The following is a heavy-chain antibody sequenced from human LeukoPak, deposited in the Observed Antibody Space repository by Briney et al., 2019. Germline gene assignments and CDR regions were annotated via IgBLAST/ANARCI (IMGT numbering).Heavy chain of an antibody. J-gene: IGHJ3*02. V-gene: IGHV4-59*01. Sequence: PSETLSLTCTVSGGSISSYYWSWIRQPPGKGLEWIGYIYYSGSTNYNPSLKSRVTISVDTSKNQFSLKLSSVTAADTAVYYCARVRYYYGSGAHAFDIWGQGTMVTVSS. D-gene: IGHD3-10*01. CDR1: GGSISSYY. CDR3: ARVRYYYGSGAHAFDI. CDR2: IYYSGST.